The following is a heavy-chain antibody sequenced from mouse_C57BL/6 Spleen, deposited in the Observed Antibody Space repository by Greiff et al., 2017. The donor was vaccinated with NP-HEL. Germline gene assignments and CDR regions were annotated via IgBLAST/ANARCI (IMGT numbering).Heavy chain of an antibody. CDR2: ISNGGGST. CDR1: GFTFSDYY. CDR3: ASSYYYSNFYYAMDY. J-gene: IGHJ4*01. V-gene: IGHV5-12*01. D-gene: IGHD2-5*01. Sequence: EVKLVESGGGLVQPGGSLKLSCAASGFTFSDYYMYWVRQTPEKRLEWVAYISNGGGSTYYPDTVKGRFTISRDNAKNTLYLQMSRLKSEDTAMYYCASSYYYSNFYYAMDYWGQGTSVTVSS.